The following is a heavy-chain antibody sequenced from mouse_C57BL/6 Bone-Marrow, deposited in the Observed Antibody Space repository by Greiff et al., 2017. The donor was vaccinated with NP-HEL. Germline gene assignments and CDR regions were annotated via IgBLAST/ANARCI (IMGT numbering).Heavy chain of an antibody. Sequence: QVQLQQSGAELVKPGASVKLSCKASGYTFTSYWMHWVKQRPGQGLEWIGMIHPNSGSTNYNEKFKSKATLTVDKSSSTAYMQLSSLTSEDSAVYYCARNATTVVDWYFDVWGTGTTVTVSS. CDR1: GYTFTSYW. D-gene: IGHD1-1*01. CDR3: ARNATTVVDWYFDV. J-gene: IGHJ1*03. CDR2: IHPNSGST. V-gene: IGHV1-64*01.